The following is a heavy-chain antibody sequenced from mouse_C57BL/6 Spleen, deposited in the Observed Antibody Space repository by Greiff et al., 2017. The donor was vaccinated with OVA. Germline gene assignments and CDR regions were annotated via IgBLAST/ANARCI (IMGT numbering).Heavy chain of an antibody. CDR3: ARKAIYDGDY. CDR1: GYTFTDYN. J-gene: IGHJ3*01. V-gene: IGHV1-18*01. Sequence: EVKLVESGPVLVKPGASVKIPCKASGYTFTDYNMDWVKQSPGKSLEWIGDINPNNGGTIYNQKFKGQATLTVDKSASTAYMEILSLTSEDTAGYYCARKAIYDGDYWGQGTLVTVSA. CDR2: INPNNGGT. D-gene: IGHD2-3*01.